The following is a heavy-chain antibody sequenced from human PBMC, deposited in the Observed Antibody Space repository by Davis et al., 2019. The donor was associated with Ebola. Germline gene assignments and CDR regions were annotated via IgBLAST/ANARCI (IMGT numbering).Heavy chain of an antibody. CDR1: GYSFTSYW. V-gene: IGHV5-51*01. CDR3: ARPRDYGDYAADD. CDR2: IYPGDSDT. D-gene: IGHD4-17*01. Sequence: CESPITHRQCSGYSFTSYWIGWVRQLPAKSLEWMELIYPGDSDTRYSPYFQGQVTISADKSSSTAYLQWSSLKASDTDMYYCARPRDYGDYAADDWGQGTLVTVSS. J-gene: IGHJ4*02.